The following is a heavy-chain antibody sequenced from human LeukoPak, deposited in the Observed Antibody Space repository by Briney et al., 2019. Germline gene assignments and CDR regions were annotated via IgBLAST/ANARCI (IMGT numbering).Heavy chain of an antibody. V-gene: IGHV1-8*03. D-gene: IGHD3-22*01. CDR2: MNPNSGNT. Sequence: ASVKVSCKASGYTFTSYDINWVRQATGQGLEWMGWMNPNSGNTGYAQKFQGRVTITRNTSISTAYMELSSLRSEDTAVYYCARVPYYYDSSGYYYVDYWGQGTLVTVSS. CDR3: ARVPYYYDSSGYYYVDY. J-gene: IGHJ4*02. CDR1: GYTFTSYD.